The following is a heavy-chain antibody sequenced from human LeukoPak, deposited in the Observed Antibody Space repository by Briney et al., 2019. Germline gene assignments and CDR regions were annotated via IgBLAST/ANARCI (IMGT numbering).Heavy chain of an antibody. V-gene: IGHV3-21*05. CDR3: ARGAGGGLDI. D-gene: IGHD3-16*01. J-gene: IGHJ3*02. Sequence: GGSLRLSCAASGFTFSSYSMNWVRQAPGKGLEWVSYISSSSSYIYYADSVKGRFTISRDNAKNSLYLQMNSLRAEDTAVYYCARGAGGGLDIWGQGTMVTVSS. CDR1: GFTFSSYS. CDR2: ISSSSSYI.